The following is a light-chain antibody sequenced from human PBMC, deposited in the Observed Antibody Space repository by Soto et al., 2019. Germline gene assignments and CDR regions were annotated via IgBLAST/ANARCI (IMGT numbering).Light chain of an antibody. V-gene: IGKV1-6*01. CDR1: QGIRHY. Sequence: AIQMTQSPSSLSASVGDRVTITCRASQGIRHYLGWYQQKPGKAPKLLVYAASSLQSGDPSRCSGSGSGTDFTLTIRRLQPEDFATYYCLQDYNYPLTFGGGTKVEIK. CDR2: AAS. J-gene: IGKJ4*01. CDR3: LQDYNYPLT.